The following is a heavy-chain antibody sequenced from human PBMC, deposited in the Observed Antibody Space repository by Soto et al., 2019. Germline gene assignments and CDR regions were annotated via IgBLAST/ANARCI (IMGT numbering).Heavy chain of an antibody. D-gene: IGHD3-3*02. CDR2: ISGSGGST. CDR3: AKHFSRRDYYYYYMDV. Sequence: EVQQLESGGGLVQPGGSLRLSCAASGFTFSSYAMSWVRQAPGKGLEWVSAISGSGGSTYYADSVKGRFTISRDNSKNTLYLQMNSLRAEDTAVYYCAKHFSRRDYYYYYMDVWGKGTTVTVSS. J-gene: IGHJ6*03. CDR1: GFTFSSYA. V-gene: IGHV3-23*01.